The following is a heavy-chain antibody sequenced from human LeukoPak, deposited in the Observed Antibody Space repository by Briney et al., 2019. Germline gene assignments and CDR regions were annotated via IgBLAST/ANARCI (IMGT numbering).Heavy chain of an antibody. Sequence: GGSLRLSCAASGFTFRSYSMNWVRQAPGKGLEWFSSISSSSSYIYYADSVKGRFTISRDNAKNSLYLQMNSLRAEDTAVYYCARNRVPAAIVFWFDPWGQGTLVTVSA. V-gene: IGHV3-21*01. J-gene: IGHJ5*02. D-gene: IGHD2-2*01. CDR3: ARNRVPAAIVFWFDP. CDR2: ISSSSSYI. CDR1: GFTFRSYS.